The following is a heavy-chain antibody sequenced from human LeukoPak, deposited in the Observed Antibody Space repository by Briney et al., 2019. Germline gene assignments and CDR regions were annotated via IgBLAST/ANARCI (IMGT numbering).Heavy chain of an antibody. J-gene: IGHJ4*02. V-gene: IGHV4-31*03. CDR3: ARYLRGLMDFGDNRYFDY. D-gene: IGHD2-21*02. CDR2: IYYSGST. Sequence: SETLSLTCTVSGGSVNSGGYYWSWIRQHPGKGLEWIGYIYYSGSTYYNPSLKSRLTISIDTSKNQFSLKLSSVTAADTAVYYCARYLRGLMDFGDNRYFDYWGQGTLVTVSS. CDR1: GGSVNSGGYY.